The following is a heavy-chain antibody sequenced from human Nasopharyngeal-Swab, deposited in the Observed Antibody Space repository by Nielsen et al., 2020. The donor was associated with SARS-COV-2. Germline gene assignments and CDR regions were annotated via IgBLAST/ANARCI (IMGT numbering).Heavy chain of an antibody. Sequence: GESLKISCAASGFTFSSYAMSWVRQAPGKGLEWVSAISGSGGSTYYADSVKGQFTISRDNSKNTLYLQMNSLRAEDTAVYYCAKESGRLLWFGEARGYWGQGTLVTVSS. CDR1: GFTFSSYA. CDR3: AKESGRLLWFGEARGY. J-gene: IGHJ4*02. D-gene: IGHD3-10*01. CDR2: ISGSGGST. V-gene: IGHV3-23*01.